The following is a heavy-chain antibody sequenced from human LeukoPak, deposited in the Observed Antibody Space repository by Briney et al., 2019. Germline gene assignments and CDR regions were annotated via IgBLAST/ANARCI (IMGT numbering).Heavy chain of an antibody. D-gene: IGHD1-1*01. CDR3: AREERYNWLDP. J-gene: IGHJ5*02. V-gene: IGHV4-39*07. Sequence: SETLSLTCTVSGGSISSSSYYWGWIRQPPGKGLEWIGSIYYSGSTYYNPSLKSRVTISVDTSKNQFSLKLSSVTAADTAVYYCAREERYNWLDPWGRGTLVTVSS. CDR2: IYYSGST. CDR1: GGSISSSSYY.